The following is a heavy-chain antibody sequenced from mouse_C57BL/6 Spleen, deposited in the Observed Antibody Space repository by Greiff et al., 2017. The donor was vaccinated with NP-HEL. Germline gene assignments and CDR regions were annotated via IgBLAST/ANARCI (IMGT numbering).Heavy chain of an antibody. Sequence: QVQLKESGAELVRPGASVTLSCKASGYTFTDYEMHWVKQTPVHGLEWIGAIDPETGGTAYNQKFKGKAILTADKSSSTAYMELRSLTSEDSAVYYCTRGYNGNYGDYWGQGTTLTVSS. V-gene: IGHV1-15*01. J-gene: IGHJ2*01. CDR3: TRGYNGNYGDY. CDR1: GYTFTDYE. CDR2: IDPETGGT. D-gene: IGHD2-1*01.